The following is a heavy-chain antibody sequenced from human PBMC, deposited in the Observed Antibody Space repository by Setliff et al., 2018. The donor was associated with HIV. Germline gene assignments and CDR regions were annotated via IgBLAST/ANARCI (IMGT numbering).Heavy chain of an antibody. J-gene: IGHJ3*02. CDR2: IYTSGST. CDR3: ARDGELTDAFDI. Sequence: PSETLSLTCGVSGYSISSGYYWSWIRQPAGKGLEWIGRIYTSGSTNYNPSLKSRVTMSVDTSKNQFSLKLSSVTAADTAVYYCARDGELTDAFDIWGQGTMVTVSS. CDR1: GYSISSGYY. V-gene: IGHV4-4*07. D-gene: IGHD1-26*01.